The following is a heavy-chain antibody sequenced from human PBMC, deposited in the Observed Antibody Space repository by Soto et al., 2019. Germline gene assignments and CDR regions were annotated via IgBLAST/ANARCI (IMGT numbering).Heavy chain of an antibody. D-gene: IGHD6-13*01. CDR2: INAGNGNT. CDR3: ARGAAAGIENWIDP. J-gene: IGHJ5*02. CDR1: GYTFTSYA. Sequence: ASVKVSCKASGYTFTSYAMHWVRQAPGQRLEWMGWINAGNGNTKYSQKFQGRVTITRDTSASTAYMELSSLRSEDTAVYYCARGAAAGIENWIDPWGQGTLVTVSS. V-gene: IGHV1-3*01.